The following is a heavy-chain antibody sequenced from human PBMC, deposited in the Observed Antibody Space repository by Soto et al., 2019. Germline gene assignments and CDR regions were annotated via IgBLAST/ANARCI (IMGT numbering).Heavy chain of an antibody. Sequence: QVQLQESGPGLVQPSGTLSLTCAVSGDSINNSHWWSWVRQTPGKGLEWIGETYHSGTTNYNPSLKIRVTISIDKSKNQFSLKMNSVTAADPAVYYCAREVNSSPARGPNWFDPWGQGTLVTVSS. D-gene: IGHD6-13*01. J-gene: IGHJ5*02. V-gene: IGHV4-4*02. CDR3: AREVNSSPARGPNWFDP. CDR1: GDSINNSHW. CDR2: TYHSGTT.